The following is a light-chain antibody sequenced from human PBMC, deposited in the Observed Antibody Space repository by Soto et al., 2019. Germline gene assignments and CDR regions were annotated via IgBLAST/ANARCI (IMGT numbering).Light chain of an antibody. CDR3: QQYNNWPKT. V-gene: IGKV3-15*01. J-gene: IGKJ1*01. CDR2: GAS. CDR1: QSVSSN. Sequence: EIVMTQSPATLSVSPGERATLSCRASQSVSSNLAWYQQKPGQAPRLLIYGASTRAPGSPARLSGSGSGTEFTHTIRSLQSEDFAVYYCQQYNNWPKTFGQGTKVEI.